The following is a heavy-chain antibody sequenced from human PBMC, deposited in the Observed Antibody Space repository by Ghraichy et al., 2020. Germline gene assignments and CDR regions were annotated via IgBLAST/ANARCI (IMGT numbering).Heavy chain of an antibody. D-gene: IGHD3-3*01. V-gene: IGHV3-21*01. J-gene: IGHJ3*02. CDR2: ISSSSSYI. CDR3: ARGGLRGNDAFDI. Sequence: GGSLRLSCAASGFTFSSYSMNWVRQAPGKGLEWVSSISSSSSYIYYADSVKGRFTISRDNAKNSLYLQMNSLRAEDTAVYYCARGGLRGNDAFDIWGQGTMVTVSS. CDR1: GFTFSSYS.